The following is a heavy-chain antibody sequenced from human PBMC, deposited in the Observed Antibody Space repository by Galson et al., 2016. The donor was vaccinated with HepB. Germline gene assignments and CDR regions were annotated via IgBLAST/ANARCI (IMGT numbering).Heavy chain of an antibody. J-gene: IGHJ4*02. D-gene: IGHD6-13*01. Sequence: SLRLSCAASGLNVSSDYMNWVRQAPGKGLEWVSVIYPGGDTHYADSVEGRFIISRDHSKNTLDPQMDSLRAEDTAVYYCARDLSGWGSRFDYWGQGALVTVSS. CDR1: GLNVSSDY. CDR3: ARDLSGWGSRFDY. CDR2: IYPGGDT. V-gene: IGHV3-53*01.